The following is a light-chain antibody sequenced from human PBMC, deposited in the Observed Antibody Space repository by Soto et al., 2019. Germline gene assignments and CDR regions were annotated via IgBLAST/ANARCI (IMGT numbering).Light chain of an antibody. CDR1: QSVSSNY. Sequence: EIVLTQSPGTLSLSPGERATLSCSAIQSVSSNYLAWFQQKPGQAPRLLIYDASNRATGIPARFSGSGSGTDFTLTISSLEDEDFAVYYCQQRSNWHPITFGQGTRLEIK. J-gene: IGKJ5*01. CDR2: DAS. V-gene: IGKV3D-20*02. CDR3: QQRSNWHPIT.